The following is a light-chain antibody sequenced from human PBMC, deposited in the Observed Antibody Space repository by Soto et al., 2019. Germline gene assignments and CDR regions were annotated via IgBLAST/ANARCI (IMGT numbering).Light chain of an antibody. V-gene: IGLV2-11*01. CDR2: DVT. CDR3: CSYAVNSLMV. CDR1: SSDVGGYDY. Sequence: QSALTQPRSVSGSPGQSVTISCTGTSSDVGGYDYVSWYQQHPGKAPKLMIYDVTKRPSGVPDRFSGSKSGNAASLTISGLQAEDEADYYCCSYAVNSLMVFGTGTKLTDL. J-gene: IGLJ1*01.